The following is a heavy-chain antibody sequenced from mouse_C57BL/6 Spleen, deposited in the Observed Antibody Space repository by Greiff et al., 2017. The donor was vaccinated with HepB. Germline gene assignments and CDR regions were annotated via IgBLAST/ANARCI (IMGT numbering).Heavy chain of an antibody. J-gene: IGHJ2*01. CDR3: ARQDGYYYFDY. D-gene: IGHD2-3*01. CDR1: GYAFTNYL. V-gene: IGHV1-54*01. Sequence: VMLVESGAELVRPGTSVKVSCKASGYAFTNYLIEWVKQRPGQGLEWIGVINPGSGGTNYNEKFKGKATLTADKSSSTAYMQLSSLTSEDSAVYFCARQDGYYYFDYWGQGTTLTVSS. CDR2: INPGSGGT.